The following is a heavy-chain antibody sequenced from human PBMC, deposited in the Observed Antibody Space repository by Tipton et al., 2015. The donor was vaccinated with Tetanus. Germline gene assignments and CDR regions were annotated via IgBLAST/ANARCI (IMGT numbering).Heavy chain of an antibody. CDR2: INDSGST. D-gene: IGHD4-17*01. J-gene: IGHJ4*02. CDR1: GGSFSGYY. Sequence: TLSLTCAVYGGSFSGYYWNWIRQPPGKGLEWIGKINDSGSTSYNPSLKSRVTISVDTSKNQFSLNLSSVTAADTAVYYCARWETVTTKIHYWGQETLVTVSS. V-gene: IGHV4-34*01. CDR3: ARWETVTTKIHY.